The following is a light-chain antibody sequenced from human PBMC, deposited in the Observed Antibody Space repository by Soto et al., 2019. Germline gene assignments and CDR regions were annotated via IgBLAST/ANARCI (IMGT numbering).Light chain of an antibody. CDR2: DNN. J-gene: IGLJ1*01. Sequence: QSVLTQPPSVSAAPGQKVTISCSGSSSNIGNNYVSSYQQLPGTAPKLLIYDNNKRPSGIPDRFSGSKSGTSATLGITGLQTGDEADYFCGTWDSSLSADNYVFGIGTKVTVL. V-gene: IGLV1-51*01. CDR3: GTWDSSLSADNYV. CDR1: SSNIGNNY.